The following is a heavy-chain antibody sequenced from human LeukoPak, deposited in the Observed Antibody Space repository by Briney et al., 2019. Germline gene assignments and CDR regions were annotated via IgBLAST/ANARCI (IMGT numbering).Heavy chain of an antibody. D-gene: IGHD2-2*01. Sequence: GGSLRLSCAASGFTFSSYGMHWVRQAPGKGLEWVAVIWYDGSNKYYAGSVKGRFTISRDNSKNTLYLQMNSLRAEDTAVYYCARDQPALGIDYWGQGTLVTVSS. CDR2: IWYDGSNK. V-gene: IGHV3-33*01. J-gene: IGHJ4*02. CDR3: ARDQPALGIDY. CDR1: GFTFSSYG.